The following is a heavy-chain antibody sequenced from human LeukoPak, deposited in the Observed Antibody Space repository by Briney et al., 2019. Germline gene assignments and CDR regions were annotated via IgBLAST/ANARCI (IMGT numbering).Heavy chain of an antibody. Sequence: SETLSLTCTVSGGSISSSSYYWGWIRQPPGKGLEWIGSIYYSGSTYYNPSLKSRVTTSVDTSKNQFSLKLSSVTAADTAVYYCARSFQSWKWLPNWFDPWGQGTLVTVSS. J-gene: IGHJ5*02. D-gene: IGHD3-22*01. CDR2: IYYSGST. CDR3: ARSFQSWKWLPNWFDP. CDR1: GGSISSSSYY. V-gene: IGHV4-39*01.